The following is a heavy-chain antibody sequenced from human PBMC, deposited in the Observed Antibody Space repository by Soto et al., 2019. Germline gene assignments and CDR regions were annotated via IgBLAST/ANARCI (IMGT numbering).Heavy chain of an antibody. CDR3: ARTLSGGFDY. CDR2: IHNGRST. J-gene: IGHJ4*02. V-gene: IGHV4-59*01. Sequence: QVQLQESGPGLVKPSETLSLTCTVSDDSLTRNYWSWIRQPPGKGLEWLAYIHNGRSTNYNPSLMSRVSISLDTAKSQFSLNLNSVTAADTAVYYCARTLSGGFDYWGQGTLVTVSS. CDR1: DDSLTRNY.